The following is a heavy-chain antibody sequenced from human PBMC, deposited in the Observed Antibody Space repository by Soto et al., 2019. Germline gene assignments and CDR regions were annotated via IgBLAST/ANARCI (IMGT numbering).Heavy chain of an antibody. CDR1: GFTFSSYA. D-gene: IGHD1-7*01. Sequence: LSCAASGFTFSSYAMSWVRQAPGKGLEWVSAISGSGGSTYYADSVKGRFTISRDNSKNTLYLQMNSLRAEDTAVYYCAKDLTRELELRYFDYWGQGTLLTVSS. CDR2: ISGSGGST. V-gene: IGHV3-23*01. CDR3: AKDLTRELELRYFDY. J-gene: IGHJ4*02.